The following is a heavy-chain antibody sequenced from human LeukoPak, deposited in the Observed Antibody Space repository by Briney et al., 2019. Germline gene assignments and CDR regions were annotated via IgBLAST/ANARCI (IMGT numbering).Heavy chain of an antibody. Sequence: NPGGFLRLSCAASGFTFSSYSMNWVRQAPGKGLEWVSSISSSSSYIYYADSAKGRFTISRDNAKNSLYLQMNSLRAEDTAVYYCARDLLHYYGSGSYWEYWGQGTLVTVSS. J-gene: IGHJ4*02. CDR2: ISSSSSYI. CDR3: ARDLLHYYGSGSYWEY. V-gene: IGHV3-21*01. CDR1: GFTFSSYS. D-gene: IGHD3-10*01.